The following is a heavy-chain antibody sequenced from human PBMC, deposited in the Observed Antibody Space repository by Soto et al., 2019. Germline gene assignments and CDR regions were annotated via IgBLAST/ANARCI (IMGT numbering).Heavy chain of an antibody. CDR2: INAGNGNT. CDR3: ARGFTGYLHSFDY. D-gene: IGHD3-9*01. V-gene: IGHV1-3*01. Sequence: QVHLVQSGAEVRKPGASVKVSCKASGYTFTSYAMHWVRQAPGQRLEWMGWINAGNGNTKYSQKFQGRATTTRATXASTAYMELSSLRSEDTAVYYCARGFTGYLHSFDYWGQGTLVTVSS. J-gene: IGHJ4*02. CDR1: GYTFTSYA.